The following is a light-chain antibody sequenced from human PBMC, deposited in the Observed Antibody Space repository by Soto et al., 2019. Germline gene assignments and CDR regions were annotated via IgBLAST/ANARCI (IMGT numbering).Light chain of an antibody. CDR3: SSYTSSNTYV. V-gene: IGLV2-14*01. J-gene: IGLJ1*01. Sequence: QSVLAQPASVSGSPGQSITISCTGTSSDVGSYNYVSWYQQHPGKAPNLIIYAVSHRPSGVSNRFSVSKSGNTASLAISGLQADDEADYYCSSYTSSNTYVFGTGTKVTV. CDR2: AVS. CDR1: SSDVGSYNY.